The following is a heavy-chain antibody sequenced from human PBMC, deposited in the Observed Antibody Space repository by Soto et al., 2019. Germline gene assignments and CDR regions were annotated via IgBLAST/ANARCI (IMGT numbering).Heavy chain of an antibody. Sequence: LRLSCAASGFTFSSYAMSWVRQAPGKGLEWVSAISGSGGSTYYADSVKGRFTISRDNSKNTLYLQMNSLRAEDTAVYYCAKDKVGQQLAHDAFDIWGQGTMVTVSS. CDR2: ISGSGGST. V-gene: IGHV3-23*01. D-gene: IGHD6-13*01. J-gene: IGHJ3*02. CDR1: GFTFSSYA. CDR3: AKDKVGQQLAHDAFDI.